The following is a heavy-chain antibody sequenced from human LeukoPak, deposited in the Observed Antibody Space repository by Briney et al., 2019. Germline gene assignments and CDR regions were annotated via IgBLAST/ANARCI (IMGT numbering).Heavy chain of an antibody. D-gene: IGHD3-10*01. J-gene: IGHJ6*03. CDR2: IYSSGST. Sequence: SETLSLTCTVSGGSISSYYWSWIRQPAGKGLEWIGRIYSSGSTNYNPSLKSRVTMSVDTSKNQFSLKLSSVTAADTAVYHCARRLGRKFGERFYYYHYMDVWGKGTTVTISS. CDR1: GGSISSYY. CDR3: ARRLGRKFGERFYYYHYMDV. V-gene: IGHV4-4*07.